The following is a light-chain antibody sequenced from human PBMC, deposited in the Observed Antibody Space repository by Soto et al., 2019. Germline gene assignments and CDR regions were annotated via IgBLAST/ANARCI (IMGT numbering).Light chain of an antibody. Sequence: QSALTQPASVSASPGQSITISCTGTSSDVGGYKYVFWYQQYPGKAPKLMMYEVSNRPSGISNRFSGSKSGNTASLTITGLRAEDEGYYYCTSYTSSSTPYVFGTGTKLTVL. CDR3: TSYTSSSTPYV. CDR1: SSDVGGYKY. CDR2: EVS. J-gene: IGLJ1*01. V-gene: IGLV2-14*01.